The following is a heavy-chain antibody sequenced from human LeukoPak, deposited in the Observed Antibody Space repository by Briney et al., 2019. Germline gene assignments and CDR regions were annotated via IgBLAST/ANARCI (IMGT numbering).Heavy chain of an antibody. Sequence: SETLSLTCTVSGGSISSYYWSWLRQPPGKGLEWIGYIYYSGSTNYNPSLKSRVTISVDTSKNQFSLKLSSVTAADTAVYYCARTHLEGFIFDYWGQGTLVTVSS. CDR2: IYYSGST. CDR3: ARTHLEGFIFDY. V-gene: IGHV4-59*01. J-gene: IGHJ4*02. CDR1: GGSISSYY.